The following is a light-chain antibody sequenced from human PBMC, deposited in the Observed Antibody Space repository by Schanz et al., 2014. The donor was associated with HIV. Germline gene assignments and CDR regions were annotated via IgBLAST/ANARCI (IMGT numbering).Light chain of an antibody. CDR1: QSVSSY. CDR2: DAS. CDR3: QQYGSSPWT. Sequence: EIVLTQSPATLSLSPGERATLTCRASQSVSSYLAWYQKKPGQAPRLLIYDASSRAAGIPDRFSGSESGTDFTLTISRVEHEDYAVYYCQQYGSSPWTFGQGTRVDVK. J-gene: IGKJ1*01. V-gene: IGKV3-20*01.